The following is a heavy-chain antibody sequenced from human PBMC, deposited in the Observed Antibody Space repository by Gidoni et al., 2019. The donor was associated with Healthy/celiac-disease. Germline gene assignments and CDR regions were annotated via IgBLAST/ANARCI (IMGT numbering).Heavy chain of an antibody. CDR1: GGSFSGYY. V-gene: IGHV4-34*01. CDR2: INHSGST. CDR3: ARGGVLLWFGDHRHYFDY. J-gene: IGHJ4*02. D-gene: IGHD3-10*01. Sequence: QVQLQQWGAGLLKPSETLSLTCAVYGGSFSGYYWSWIRQPPGKGLEWIGEINHSGSTNYNPSLKSRVTISVDTSKNQFSLKLSSVTAADTAVYYCARGGVLLWFGDHRHYFDYWGQGTLVTVSS.